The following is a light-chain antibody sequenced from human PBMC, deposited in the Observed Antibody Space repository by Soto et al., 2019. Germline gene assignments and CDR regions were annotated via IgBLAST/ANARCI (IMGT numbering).Light chain of an antibody. J-gene: IGKJ1*01. CDR2: GAS. CDR3: QQYNNWPRT. CDR1: QSVSSN. V-gene: IGKV3-15*01. Sequence: EIVITQSPTTLSVSHGERATLSCRASQSVSSNLAWYQQKPGQAPRLLIYGASTRATGIPARFSGSGSGTEFTLTISSLQSEDFAVYYCQQYNNWPRTFGQGTKVDIK.